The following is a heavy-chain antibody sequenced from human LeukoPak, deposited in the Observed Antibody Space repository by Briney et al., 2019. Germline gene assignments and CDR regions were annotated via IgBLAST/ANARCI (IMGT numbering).Heavy chain of an antibody. J-gene: IGHJ4*02. Sequence: SETLSLTCAVYGGSFSGYYWSWIRQPPGKGLEWIGEINHSGSTNYNPSLKSRVTISVDTSKNQFSLKLSSVTAADTAVYYCARDLLNEGNHLDFWGQGTLVTVSS. D-gene: IGHD4-23*01. CDR2: INHSGST. CDR1: GGSFSGYY. V-gene: IGHV4-34*01. CDR3: ARDLLNEGNHLDF.